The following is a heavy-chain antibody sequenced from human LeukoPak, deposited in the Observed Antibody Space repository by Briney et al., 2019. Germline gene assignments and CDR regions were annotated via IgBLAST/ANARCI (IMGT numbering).Heavy chain of an antibody. CDR2: IKQNGSEK. D-gene: IGHD5-24*01. CDR3: ARWLELMRNFDW. CDR1: GSTVSDYW. J-gene: IGHJ4*02. V-gene: IGHV3-7*01. Sequence: PGGSLRLSCVGSGSTVSDYWMSWVRQAPGKGLEWVANIKQNGSEKDYVDALKGRFTISRDNAKNSLYLQMNSLRAEDTAVYYCARWLELMRNFDWWGQGTLVTVSS.